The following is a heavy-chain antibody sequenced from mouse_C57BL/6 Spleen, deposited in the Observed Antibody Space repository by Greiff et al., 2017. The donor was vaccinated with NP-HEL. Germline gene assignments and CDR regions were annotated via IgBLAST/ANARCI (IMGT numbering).Heavy chain of an antibody. CDR2: ISDGGSYT. CDR3: AREAAQATPRDY. J-gene: IGHJ2*01. D-gene: IGHD3-2*02. Sequence: EVQLVESGGGLVKPGGSLKLSCAASGFTFSSYAMSWVRQTPDKRLEWVATISDGGSYTYYPDNVKGRFTISRDNAKNNLHLKMSHLKSEDTAMYDCAREAAQATPRDYWGKGTTLTVAS. CDR1: GFTFSSYA. V-gene: IGHV5-4*01.